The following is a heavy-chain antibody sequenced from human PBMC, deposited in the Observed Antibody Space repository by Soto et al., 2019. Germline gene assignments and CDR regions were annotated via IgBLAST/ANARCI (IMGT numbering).Heavy chain of an antibody. CDR3: ARGETGVDDGFDL. CDR2: INPDSGGT. CDR1: GYIFAGYY. Sequence: QVQLVQSGAEVKKPGASVKVSCKASGYIFAGYYIHWVRQAPGQRLEWMGWINPDSGGTNSAQKFQNWVTMTRDTSIRTAYMELSRLRADDTALYYCARGETGVDDGFDLWGQGTMVTVSS. J-gene: IGHJ3*01. D-gene: IGHD7-27*01. V-gene: IGHV1-2*04.